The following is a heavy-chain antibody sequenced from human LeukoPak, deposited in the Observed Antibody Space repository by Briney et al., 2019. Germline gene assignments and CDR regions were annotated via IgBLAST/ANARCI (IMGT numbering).Heavy chain of an antibody. D-gene: IGHD5-24*01. CDR2: IYHNGNT. CDR3: ARDQRWLQFYWFDP. Sequence: PSGTLSLTCTVSGGSIGSYTYYWGWIRQPPGKGLEWIGSIYHNGNTYYNPSLKSRVTISVDTSKNQFSLKLSSVTAADTAVYYCARDQRWLQFYWFDPWGQGTLVTVSS. J-gene: IGHJ5*02. V-gene: IGHV4-39*07. CDR1: GGSIGSYTYY.